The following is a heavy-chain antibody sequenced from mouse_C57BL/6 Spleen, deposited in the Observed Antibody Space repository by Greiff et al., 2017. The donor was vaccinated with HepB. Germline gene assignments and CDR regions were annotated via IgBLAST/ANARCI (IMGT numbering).Heavy chain of an antibody. J-gene: IGHJ1*03. CDR2: IDPSDSET. D-gene: IGHD2-3*01. Sequence: VQLQQPGAELVRPGSSVKLSCKASGYTFTSYWMHWVKQRPIQGLEWIGNIDPSDSETHYNQKFKDKATLTVDKSSSTAYMQLSSLTSEDSAVYYCARFYDGYYVWYFDVWGTGTTVTVSS. V-gene: IGHV1-52*01. CDR3: ARFYDGYYVWYFDV. CDR1: GYTFTSYW.